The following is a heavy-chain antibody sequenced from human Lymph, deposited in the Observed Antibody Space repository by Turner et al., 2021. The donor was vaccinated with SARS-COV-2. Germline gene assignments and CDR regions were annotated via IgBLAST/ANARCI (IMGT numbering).Heavy chain of an antibody. Sequence: EVQLLESGGGLVQHGGSLKLSCAASGFTFSSYAMSWVRQAPGKGLQWVSTISGSGGSTYYADSVKGRFTISRDKSKNTLYLQMNSLRAEDTAVYYCAKNEMAMIVVVITLFDYWGQGTLVTVSS. CDR3: AKNEMAMIVVVITLFDY. J-gene: IGHJ4*02. D-gene: IGHD3-22*01. V-gene: IGHV3-23*01. CDR2: ISGSGGST. CDR1: GFTFSSYA.